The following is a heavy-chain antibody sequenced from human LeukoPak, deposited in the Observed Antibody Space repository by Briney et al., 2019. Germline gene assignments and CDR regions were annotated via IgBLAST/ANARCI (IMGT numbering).Heavy chain of an antibody. CDR2: ISGSGGST. V-gene: IGHV3-23*01. J-gene: IGHJ3*02. CDR3: AKERITMVRGVIGPDAFDI. Sequence: PGGSLRLSCAASGFTFSSYAMSWVRQAPGKGLEWVSAISGSGGSTYYADSVKGRFTISRDNSKNMLYLQMNSLRAEDTAVYYCAKERITMVRGVIGPDAFDIWGQGTMVTVSS. CDR1: GFTFSSYA. D-gene: IGHD3-10*01.